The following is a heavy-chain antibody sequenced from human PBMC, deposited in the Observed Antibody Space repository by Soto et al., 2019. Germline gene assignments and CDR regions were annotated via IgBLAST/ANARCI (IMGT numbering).Heavy chain of an antibody. CDR1: GGSISSYY. Sequence: SETLSLTCTVSGGSISSYYWSWIRQPPGKGLEWIGYIYYSGSTNYNPSLKSRVTISVDTSKNQFSLKLSSVTAADTAVYYCARGSLSISGAHDYWGQGTLVTVSS. J-gene: IGHJ4*02. V-gene: IGHV4-59*01. CDR2: IYYSGST. CDR3: ARGSLSISGAHDY.